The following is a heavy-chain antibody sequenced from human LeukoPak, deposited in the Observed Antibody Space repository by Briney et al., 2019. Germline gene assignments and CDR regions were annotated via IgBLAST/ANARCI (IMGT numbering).Heavy chain of an antibody. J-gene: IGHJ4*02. CDR1: GITFSSYW. D-gene: IGHD1-26*01. CDR3: ARGGPMGATPDW. Sequence: PGGSLRLSCAASGITFSSYWMHWVRQAPGKGLVWVSYVNSDGGSTSYADSVKGRFTISRDNAKNTLYLQMNSLRTEDTAVYYCARGGPMGATPDWWGQGTLVTVSS. CDR2: VNSDGGST. V-gene: IGHV3-74*01.